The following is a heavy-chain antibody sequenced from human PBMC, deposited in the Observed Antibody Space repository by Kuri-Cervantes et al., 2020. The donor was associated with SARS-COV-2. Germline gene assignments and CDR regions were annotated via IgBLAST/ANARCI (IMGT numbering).Heavy chain of an antibody. J-gene: IGHJ6*03. CDR2: IYYSGST. V-gene: IGHV4-39*01. D-gene: IGHD3-22*01. CDR1: GGSISSSSYY. CDR3: ARVRYYDTSDGYYYYYYMDV. Sequence: SETLSLTCTVSGGSISSSSYYWGWIRQPPGKGLEWIGSIYYSGSTYYNPSLKSRVTISVDTSKNQFSLKLRSVTAADTAVYYCARVRYYDTSDGYYYYYYMDVWGKGTTVTVSS.